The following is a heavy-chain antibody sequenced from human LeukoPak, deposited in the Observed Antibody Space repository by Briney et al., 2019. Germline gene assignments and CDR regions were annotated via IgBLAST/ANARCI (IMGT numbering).Heavy chain of an antibody. CDR2: IKLDGSEK. J-gene: IGHJ5*02. D-gene: IGHD3-10*01. V-gene: IGHV3-7*03. Sequence: GGSLRLSCAASGFTFSSYWMTWVRQAPGMGLEWVANIKLDGSEKYYVDSVKGRFTISRDNAKSSLYLQMNSLRAEDTAVYYCATEHYYGSGRLDPWGQGTLVTVSS. CDR1: GFTFSSYW. CDR3: ATEHYYGSGRLDP.